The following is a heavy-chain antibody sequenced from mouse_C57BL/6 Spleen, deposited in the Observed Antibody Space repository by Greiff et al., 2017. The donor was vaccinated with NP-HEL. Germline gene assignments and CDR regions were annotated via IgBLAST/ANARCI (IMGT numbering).Heavy chain of an antibody. Sequence: VQLQQSGPELVKPGASVKISCKASGYAFSSSWMNWVKQRPGKGLEWIGRIYPGDGDTNYNGKFKGKATLTADKSSSTAYMQLSSLTSEDSAVYFCARPYDYPWFAYWGQGTLVTVSA. CDR1: GYAFSSSW. CDR2: IYPGDGDT. CDR3: ARPYDYPWFAY. D-gene: IGHD2-4*01. J-gene: IGHJ3*01. V-gene: IGHV1-82*01.